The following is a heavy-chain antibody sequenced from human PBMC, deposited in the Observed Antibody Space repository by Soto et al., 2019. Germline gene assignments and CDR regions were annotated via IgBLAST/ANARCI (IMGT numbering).Heavy chain of an antibody. D-gene: IGHD4-17*01. CDR3: ARGDYGNFDY. J-gene: IGHJ4*02. CDR2: ISVYNGNI. CDR1: GYTFTSYG. V-gene: IGHV1-18*04. Sequence: QVLLVQSGAEVKKPGASVKVSCKASGYTFTSYGISWVRQAPGQGLEWMGWISVYNGNINYVEKLQGRVTMTTDTATSTAHMELRSLRSDDTAVYYCARGDYGNFDYCGQGTLVTVSS.